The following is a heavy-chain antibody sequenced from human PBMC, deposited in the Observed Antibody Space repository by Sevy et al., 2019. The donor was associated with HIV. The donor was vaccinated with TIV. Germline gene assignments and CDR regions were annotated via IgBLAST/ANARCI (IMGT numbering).Heavy chain of an antibody. Sequence: AGSLRLSCAASGFTFSSYGMHWVRQAPGKGLEWVAVIWYDGSNKYYADSVKGRFTISRDNSKNTLYLQMNSLRAEDTAVYYCARDNNFWSGYYTGRVGAFDIWGQGTMVTVSS. CDR3: ARDNNFWSGYYTGRVGAFDI. D-gene: IGHD3-3*01. CDR1: GFTFSSYG. J-gene: IGHJ3*02. V-gene: IGHV3-33*01. CDR2: IWYDGSNK.